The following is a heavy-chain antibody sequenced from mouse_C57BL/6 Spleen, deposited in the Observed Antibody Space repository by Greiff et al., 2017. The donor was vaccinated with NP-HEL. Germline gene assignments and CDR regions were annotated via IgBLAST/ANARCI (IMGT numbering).Heavy chain of an antibody. J-gene: IGHJ4*01. CDR2: IHPNSGST. CDR3: ARYYYGSSDGDAMDY. D-gene: IGHD1-1*01. V-gene: IGHV1-64*01. CDR1: GYTFTSYW. Sequence: QVQLKQPGAELVKPGASVKLSCKASGYTFTSYWMHWVKQRPGQGLEWIGMIHPNSGSTNYNEKFKSKATLTVDKSSSTAYMQLSSLTSEDSAVYYCARYYYGSSDGDAMDYWGQGTSVTVSS.